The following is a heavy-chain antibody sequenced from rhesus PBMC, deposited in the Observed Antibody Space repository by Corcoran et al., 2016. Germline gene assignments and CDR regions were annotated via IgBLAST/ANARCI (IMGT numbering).Heavy chain of an antibody. Sequence: QVQLQESGPGLVKPSETLSLTCAVSGYSISSGYYWGWLRQPPGKGLGWIGHMRSGGGNDRNPSLKGRGPRSVDTSKNRFSLKLSSVTAADTAVYYCARRQGGSYNLCFDYWGQGVLVTVSS. CDR3: ARRQGGSYNLCFDY. J-gene: IGHJ4*01. V-gene: IGHV4S14*01. CDR1: GYSISSGYY. D-gene: IGHD1-44*02. CDR2: MRSGGGN.